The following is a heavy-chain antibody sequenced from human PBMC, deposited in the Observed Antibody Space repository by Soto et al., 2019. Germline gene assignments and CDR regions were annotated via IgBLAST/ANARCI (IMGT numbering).Heavy chain of an antibody. V-gene: IGHV5-10-1*01. CDR1: GYSFTSYW. J-gene: IGHJ6*02. CDR2: IDPSDSYT. Sequence: GESLKISCKGSGYSFTSYWISWVRQMPGKGLEWMGRIDPSDSYTNYSPSFQGHVTISADKPISTAYLQWSSLKASDTAMYYCARPIAGPSWAHYYYYCMDVWGPGTTVTVSS. CDR3: ARPIAGPSWAHYYYYCMDV. D-gene: IGHD6-13*01.